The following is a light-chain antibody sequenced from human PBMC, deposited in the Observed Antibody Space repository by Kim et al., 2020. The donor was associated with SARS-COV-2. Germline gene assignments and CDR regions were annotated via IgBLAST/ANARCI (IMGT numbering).Light chain of an antibody. V-gene: IGLV2-11*01. CDR3: CSYAGTYTFV. Sequence: QSALTQPRSVSGSPGQSVTISCTGTSSDVGGYNYVSWYQQHPGKAPKLTIYDVSKRPSGVPDRFSGSKSANTASLTISGLQAEDEADYYCCSYAGTYTFVFGTGTEVTVL. CDR2: DVS. J-gene: IGLJ1*01. CDR1: SSDVGGYNY.